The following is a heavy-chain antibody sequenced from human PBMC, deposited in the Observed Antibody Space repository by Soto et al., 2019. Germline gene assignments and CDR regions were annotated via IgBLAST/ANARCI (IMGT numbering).Heavy chain of an antibody. J-gene: IGHJ4*02. V-gene: IGHV4-59*01. CDR3: ASSQDATVTTLDY. D-gene: IGHD4-17*01. CDR2: IYYSGST. CDR1: GGSISSYY. Sequence: SETLSLTCTVSGGSISSYYWSWIRQPPGKGLEWIGYIYYSGSTNYNPSLKSRVTISVDTSKNQFSLKLSSVTAADTAVYYCASSQDATVTTLDYWGQGTLVTVSS.